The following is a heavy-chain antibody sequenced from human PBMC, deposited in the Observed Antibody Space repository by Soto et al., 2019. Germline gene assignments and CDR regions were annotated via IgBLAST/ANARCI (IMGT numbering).Heavy chain of an antibody. CDR1: GFTFSNAW. Sequence: GGSLRLSCAASGFTFSNAWMSWVRQAPGKGLEWVGRIKSKTDGGTTDYAAPVKGRFTISRDDSKNTLYLQMNSLKTEDTAVYYCTTLGYCSSTSCYRHYYYGMDVWGQGTTVTVS. J-gene: IGHJ6*02. CDR2: IKSKTDGGTT. V-gene: IGHV3-15*01. D-gene: IGHD2-2*01. CDR3: TTLGYCSSTSCYRHYYYGMDV.